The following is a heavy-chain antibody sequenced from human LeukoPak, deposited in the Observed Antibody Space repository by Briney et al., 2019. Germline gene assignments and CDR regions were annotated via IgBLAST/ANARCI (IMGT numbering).Heavy chain of an antibody. V-gene: IGHV1-46*01. D-gene: IGHD2-15*01. Sequence: ASVKVSCKASGYAFTSYYMHWVRQAPGQGLEWMGIINPSGGSTSYAQKFQGRVTMTRDMSTSTVYMELSSLRSEDTAVYYCARDCSGGSCYDYWGQGTLVTVSS. J-gene: IGHJ4*02. CDR1: GYAFTSYY. CDR2: INPSGGST. CDR3: ARDCSGGSCYDY.